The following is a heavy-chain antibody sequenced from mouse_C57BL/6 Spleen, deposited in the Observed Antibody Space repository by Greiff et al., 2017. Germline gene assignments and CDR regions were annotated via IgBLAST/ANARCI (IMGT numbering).Heavy chain of an antibody. CDR3: ARGDLFDY. V-gene: IGHV1-61*01. CDR2: IYPSDSET. CDR1: GYTFTSYW. Sequence: QVQLQQPGAELVRPGSSVKLSCKASGYTFTSYWMDWVKQRPGQGLEWIGNIYPSDSETHYNQKFKDKATLTVDKSSSTAYMQLSSLTSEDSAVYYGARGDLFDYWGQGTTLTVSS. D-gene: IGHD3-3*01. J-gene: IGHJ2*01.